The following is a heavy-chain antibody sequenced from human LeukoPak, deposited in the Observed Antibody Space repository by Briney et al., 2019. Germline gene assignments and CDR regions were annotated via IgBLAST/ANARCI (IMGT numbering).Heavy chain of an antibody. CDR3: ARGPYSYDSSGAFDI. Sequence: PSQTLSLTCTVSGDSINSISYYWTWIRQPAGKGLEWIGRIYTSGSTIYNPSLKSRVSISIDTSKNQFFLRLSSVTAADTAVYFCARGPYSYDSSGAFDIWGQGTMVTVSS. V-gene: IGHV4-61*02. CDR2: IYTSGST. CDR1: GDSINSISYY. J-gene: IGHJ3*02. D-gene: IGHD3-22*01.